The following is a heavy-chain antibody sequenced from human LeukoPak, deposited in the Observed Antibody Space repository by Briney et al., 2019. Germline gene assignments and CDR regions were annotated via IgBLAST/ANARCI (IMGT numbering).Heavy chain of an antibody. CDR2: IYYGGST. D-gene: IGHD6-19*01. CDR1: GGSISSYY. J-gene: IGHJ4*02. Sequence: SETLSLTCTVSGGSISSYYWSWIRQPPGKGLEWIGYIYYGGSTNYNPSLKSRVTISVDTSKNQFSLKLSSVTAADTAVYYCASSLSGWAPFDYWGQGTLVTVSS. CDR3: ASSLSGWAPFDY. V-gene: IGHV4-59*08.